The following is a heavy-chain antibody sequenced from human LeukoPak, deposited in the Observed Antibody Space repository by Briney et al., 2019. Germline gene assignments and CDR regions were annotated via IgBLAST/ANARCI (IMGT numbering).Heavy chain of an antibody. CDR2: ISGSGGST. J-gene: IGHJ4*02. Sequence: GGSLRLSCAASGFTFSSYGMSWVRQAPGKGLEWVSVISGSGGSTYYADSVKGRFTVSRDNSKNTLYLQMNSLRAEDTAVYYCARAGALRPDYWGQGTLVTVSS. V-gene: IGHV3-23*01. CDR3: ARAGALRPDY. CDR1: GFTFSSYG.